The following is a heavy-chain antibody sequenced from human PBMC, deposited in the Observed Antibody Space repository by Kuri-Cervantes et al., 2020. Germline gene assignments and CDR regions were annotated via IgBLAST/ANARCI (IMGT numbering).Heavy chain of an antibody. CDR2: VYHSGST. Sequence: GSLRLSCAVSGYSITSDYYWGWIRHPPGKGLEWIGSVYHSGSTYYNPSLKSRVTISVDTSKNQFSLKLSSVTAADTAVYYCARGGYGYFDYWGQGTLVTVSS. J-gene: IGHJ4*02. CDR3: ARGGYGYFDY. CDR1: GYSITSDYY. D-gene: IGHD5-18*01. V-gene: IGHV4-38-2*01.